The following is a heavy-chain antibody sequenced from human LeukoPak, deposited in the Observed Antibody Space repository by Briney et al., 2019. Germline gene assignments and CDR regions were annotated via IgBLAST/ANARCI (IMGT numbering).Heavy chain of an antibody. V-gene: IGHV3-15*01. CDR1: GFTFSNAW. CDR3: AKDTTTVVTHTFDY. D-gene: IGHD4-23*01. CDR2: IKTKTDGGTT. J-gene: IGHJ4*02. Sequence: GGSLRLSCEASGFTFSNAWMSWVRQAPGKGLEWVGHIKTKTDGGTTDYAAPVKGRFTISRDDSKNTLYLQMNSLRAEDTAVYYCAKDTTTVVTHTFDYWGQGTLVTVSS.